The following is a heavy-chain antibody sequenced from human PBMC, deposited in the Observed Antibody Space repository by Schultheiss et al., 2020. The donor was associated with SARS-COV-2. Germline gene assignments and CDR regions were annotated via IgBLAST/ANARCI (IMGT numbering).Heavy chain of an antibody. CDR1: GGSFSGYY. CDR2: IYYSGST. CDR3: ARDLMSGETVLVAIDY. D-gene: IGHD2-8*02. J-gene: IGHJ4*02. V-gene: IGHV4-59*01. Sequence: SETLSLTCAVYGGSFSGYYWSWIRQPPGKGLEWIGYIYYSGSTNYNPSLKSRVTISVDTSKNQFSLKLSSVTAADTAVYYCARDLMSGETVLVAIDYWGQGTLVTVSS.